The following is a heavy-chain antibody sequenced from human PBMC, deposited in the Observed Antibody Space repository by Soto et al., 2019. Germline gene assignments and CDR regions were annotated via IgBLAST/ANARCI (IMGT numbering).Heavy chain of an antibody. CDR1: GFTFSSYE. CDR3: ARSITIVGVVIKKYYYYGMDV. D-gene: IGHD3-3*01. V-gene: IGHV3-48*03. Sequence: GGSLRLSCAASGFTFSSYEMNWVRQAPGKGLEWVSYISSSGSTIYYADSVNGRFTISRDNAKNSLYLQMNSLRAEDTAVYYCARSITIVGVVIKKYYYYGMDVWGQGTTVTVSS. J-gene: IGHJ6*02. CDR2: ISSSGSTI.